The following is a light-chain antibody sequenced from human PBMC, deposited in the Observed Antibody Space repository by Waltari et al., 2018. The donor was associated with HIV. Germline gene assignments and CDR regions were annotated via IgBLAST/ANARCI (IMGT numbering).Light chain of an antibody. CDR3: QSSDNTLSGSV. J-gene: IGLJ2*01. Sequence: QSVLTQPPSVSGAPGQRGTLSCTGTRSNIGTHEVHWYQQLPGTAPRLLIYNTNSRPSGFPDRFPRSKSGTSASLALNGLQAEDEADYYCQSSDNTLSGSVFGGGTKLTVL. CDR1: RSNIGTHE. V-gene: IGLV1-40*01. CDR2: NTN.